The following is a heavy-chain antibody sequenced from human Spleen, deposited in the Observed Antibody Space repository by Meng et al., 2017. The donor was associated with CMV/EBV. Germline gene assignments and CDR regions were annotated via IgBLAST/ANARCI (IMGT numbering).Heavy chain of an antibody. D-gene: IGHD5-12*01. V-gene: IGHV1-18*01. Sequence: ASVKVSCKASGYTFASYEISWVRQAPGQGLEWMGWISANDANINYAQKFQGRVTMTTDTSTSTAYMELRSLRSDDTAVYYCARLISGSIVATINFDSWGQGTLVTVSS. CDR3: ARLISGSIVATINFDS. J-gene: IGHJ4*02. CDR1: GYTFASYE. CDR2: ISANDANI.